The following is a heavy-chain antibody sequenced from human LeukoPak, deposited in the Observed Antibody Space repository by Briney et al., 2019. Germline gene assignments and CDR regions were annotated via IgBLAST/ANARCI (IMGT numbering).Heavy chain of an antibody. CDR2: IYSADST. CDR1: GFTVSSNY. V-gene: IGHV3-53*01. D-gene: IGHD3-22*01. Sequence: GGSLRLSCAASGFTVSSNYMSWVRQAPGKGLEWVSLIYSADSTYYADSVKGRFTISRDNSKNTLYLQMNSLRAEDTAVYYCARERGKVYDSNSYYGGDQYYYYYNGMDVWGQGTTVTVSS. J-gene: IGHJ6*02. CDR3: ARERGKVYDSNSYYGGDQYYYYYNGMDV.